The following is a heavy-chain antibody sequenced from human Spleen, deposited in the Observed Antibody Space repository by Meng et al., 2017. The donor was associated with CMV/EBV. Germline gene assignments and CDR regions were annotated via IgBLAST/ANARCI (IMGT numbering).Heavy chain of an antibody. CDR1: GYTFTSYD. CDR3: ARVVVTRNYYYYYYGVDV. V-gene: IGHV1-8*03. CDR2: MNPNSGNT. D-gene: IGHD2-21*02. J-gene: IGHJ6*02. Sequence: ASVKVPCKASGYTFTSYDINWVRQATGQGLEWMGWMNPNSGNTGYAQKFQGRVTITRNTSISTAYMELSSLRSEDTAVYYCARVVVTRNYYYYYYGVDVWGQGTTVTVSS.